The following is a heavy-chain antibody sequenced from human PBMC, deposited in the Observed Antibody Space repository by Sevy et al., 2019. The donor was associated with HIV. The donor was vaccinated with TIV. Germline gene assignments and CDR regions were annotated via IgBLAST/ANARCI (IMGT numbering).Heavy chain of an antibody. D-gene: IGHD6-13*01. J-gene: IGHJ4*02. Sequence: ASVKVSCKASGYTFTNFGITWVRQAPGQGLEWMGWIGAYNGNTNYAQKFQGRVTMTTDTSTSTAYMELRSLRSDDTDVYYCARDLLAIAGYSSTWSGGYWGQGTLVTVSS. V-gene: IGHV1-18*01. CDR2: IGAYNGNT. CDR1: GYTFTNFG. CDR3: ARDLLAIAGYSSTWSGGY.